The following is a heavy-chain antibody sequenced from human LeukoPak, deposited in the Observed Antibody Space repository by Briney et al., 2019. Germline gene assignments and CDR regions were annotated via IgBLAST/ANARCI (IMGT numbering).Heavy chain of an antibody. Sequence: GGSLRLSCEASGFTFTSYAMNWVRQAAGKGLEWVSSISASGDNTYYADSVKDRFTISRDNSKNTLYVQMNSLRAEDTALYYCARRPNYCSTSSCLDYWGQGTLVTVSS. D-gene: IGHD2-2*01. CDR1: GFTFTSYA. CDR3: ARRPNYCSTSSCLDY. V-gene: IGHV3-23*01. J-gene: IGHJ4*02. CDR2: ISASGDNT.